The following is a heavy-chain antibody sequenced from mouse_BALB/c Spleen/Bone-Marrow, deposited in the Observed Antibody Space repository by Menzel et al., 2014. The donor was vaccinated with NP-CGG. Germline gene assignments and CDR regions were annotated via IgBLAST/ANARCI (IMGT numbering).Heavy chain of an antibody. CDR2: IDPANYNT. D-gene: IGHD4-1*01. V-gene: IGHV14-3*02. J-gene: IGHJ3*01. CDR3: ATLTGTFDY. CDR1: GFNIKDPY. Sequence: VQLQQSGAELVEPGASVKLSCTTSGFNIKDPYIHWVKQRPEQGLEWIGRIDPANYNTQYDPKFQGKATITADTPSNAAYLQLNSLTSEDTAVYYCATLTGTFDYWGQGTPVTVSA.